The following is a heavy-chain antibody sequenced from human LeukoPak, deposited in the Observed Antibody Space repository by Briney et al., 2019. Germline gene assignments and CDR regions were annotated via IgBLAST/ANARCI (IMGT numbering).Heavy chain of an antibody. CDR2: ISASGGST. CDR1: GFTFSSYG. V-gene: IGHV3-23*01. D-gene: IGHD3-10*01. CDR3: ARKSRGYYFDY. J-gene: IGHJ4*02. Sequence: GGSLRLSCAASGFTFSSYGMSWVRQAPGKGLEWVSAISASGGSTYYADSVRGRFTISRDNAKNSLYLQMNSLRAEDTAVYYCARKSRGYYFDYWGQGTLVTVSS.